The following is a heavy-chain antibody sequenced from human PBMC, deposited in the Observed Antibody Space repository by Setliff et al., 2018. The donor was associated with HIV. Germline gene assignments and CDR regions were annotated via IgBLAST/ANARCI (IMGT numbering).Heavy chain of an antibody. J-gene: IGHJ3*02. CDR3: ARSNSASSIVGASSCDFDI. CDR2: IIPIFGTA. Sequence: SVKVSCKASGYTFTTYAISWVRQAPGQGLEWMGGIIPIFGTANYAQKFQGRVTITRDRSASTAYMELSSLRSEDSAVYYCARSNSASSIVGASSCDFDIWGQGTMVTVSS. V-gene: IGHV1-69*05. CDR1: GYTFTTYA. D-gene: IGHD1-26*01.